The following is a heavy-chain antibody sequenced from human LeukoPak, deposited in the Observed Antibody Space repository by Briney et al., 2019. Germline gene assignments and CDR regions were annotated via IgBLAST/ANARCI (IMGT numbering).Heavy chain of an antibody. CDR1: GGSFSSYY. J-gene: IGHJ6*03. D-gene: IGHD5-12*01. CDR2: IYYSGST. CDR3: ARNGYSGYDLEFRYYYYYMDV. Sequence: PSETLSLTCTVSGGSFSSYYWSWIRQATGKGLEWIGYIYYSGSTNYHPSLKSRVTISVDTSKNQFSLKLSSVTAADTAVYYCARNGYSGYDLEFRYYYYYMDVWGKGTTVTVSS. V-gene: IGHV4-59*01.